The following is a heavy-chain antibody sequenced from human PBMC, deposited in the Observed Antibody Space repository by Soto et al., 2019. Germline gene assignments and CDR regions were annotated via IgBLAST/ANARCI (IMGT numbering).Heavy chain of an antibody. J-gene: IGHJ6*02. CDR3: AMVDLYVTPTPQDV. CDR2: ISPYTGNT. V-gene: IGHV1-18*01. Sequence: QVQLEQSGDEVKKPWASVKVSCKASGYIFVNYGIAWVRQAPGQGLEWLGWISPYTGNTSYATQVQGRLTLTTDTSTSTAFMDLGSLTSADTAVYYCAMVDLYVTPTPQDVWGQGTTVTVSS. CDR1: GYIFVNYG. D-gene: IGHD3-16*01.